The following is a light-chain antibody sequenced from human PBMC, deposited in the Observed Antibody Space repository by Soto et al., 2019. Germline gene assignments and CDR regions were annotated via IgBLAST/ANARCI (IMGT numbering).Light chain of an antibody. Sequence: EIVLTQSPATLSLSPGERATLSCRASQSVSSYLAWYQQKPGQAPRLLIYDASNRATGIPARFSVSGSGTDFTLTISSLEPEDFAVYDCQQRNNWRFTFGTGTKVDIK. CDR2: DAS. V-gene: IGKV3-11*01. J-gene: IGKJ3*01. CDR3: QQRNNWRFT. CDR1: QSVSSY.